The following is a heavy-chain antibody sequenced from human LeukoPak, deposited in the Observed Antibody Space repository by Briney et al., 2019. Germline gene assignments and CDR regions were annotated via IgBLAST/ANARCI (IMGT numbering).Heavy chain of an antibody. CDR2: INHSGST. V-gene: IGHV4-34*01. CDR1: GGSFSGYY. D-gene: IGHD3-10*01. CDR3: ARGAMTYYYGSGSYYYFDY. J-gene: IGHJ4*02. Sequence: SETLSLTCAVYGGSFSGYYWSWIRQPPGKGLEWIGEINHSGSTNYNPSLKSRVTISVDTSKSQFSLKLSSVTAADTAVYYCARGAMTYYYGSGSYYYFDYWGQGTLVTVSS.